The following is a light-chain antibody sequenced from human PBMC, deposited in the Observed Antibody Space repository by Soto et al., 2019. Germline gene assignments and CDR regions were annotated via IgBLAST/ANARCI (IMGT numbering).Light chain of an antibody. J-gene: IGKJ1*01. V-gene: IGKV2-28*01. Sequence: DIVMTQSPLSLPVTPGEPASISCRSSQSLLHSNGYNYLAWYLQKPGQSPQLLIYWGSNRASGVPDRFSGSGSGTDFTLKINRVEAEDFGVYFCMQGIQSPPTFGQGTKVEIK. CDR2: WGS. CDR1: QSLLHSNGYNY. CDR3: MQGIQSPPT.